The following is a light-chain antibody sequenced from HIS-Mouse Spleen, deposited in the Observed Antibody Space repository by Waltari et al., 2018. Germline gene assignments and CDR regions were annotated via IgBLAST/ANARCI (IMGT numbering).Light chain of an antibody. CDR1: QSVLYSSNNKNY. CDR2: WAS. J-gene: IGKJ2*01. V-gene: IGKV4-1*01. Sequence: DIVMTQSPDSLAVSLGERATINCKSSQSVLYSSNNKNYLAWYQQKPGQPPKMVIDWASTRESGVPDRFSGSGSGTDFTLTISSLQAEDVAVYYCQQYYSTPYTFGQGTKLEIK. CDR3: QQYYSTPYT.